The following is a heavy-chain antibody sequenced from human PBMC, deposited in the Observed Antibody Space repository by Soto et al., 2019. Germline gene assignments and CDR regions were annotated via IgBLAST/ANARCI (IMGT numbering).Heavy chain of an antibody. Sequence: GGSLRLSCAASGFTVSSYAMSWVRQAPGKGLEWVSAISGSGGSTYYADSVKGRFTISRDNSKNTLYLQMNSLRAEDTAVYYCAKDLMEWHYFDYWGQGTLVTVSS. CDR3: AKDLMEWHYFDY. V-gene: IGHV3-23*01. J-gene: IGHJ4*02. CDR2: ISGSGGST. CDR1: GFTVSSYA. D-gene: IGHD3-3*01.